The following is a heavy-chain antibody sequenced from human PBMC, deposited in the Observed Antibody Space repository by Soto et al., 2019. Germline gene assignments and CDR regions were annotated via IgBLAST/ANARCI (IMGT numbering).Heavy chain of an antibody. CDR3: ASVLFELVTSQQVPGEGY. CDR1: GFTFSSYS. V-gene: IGHV3-48*02. CDR2: ISSSSSTI. D-gene: IGHD3-16*01. J-gene: IGHJ4*02. Sequence: WGSLRLSCAASGFTFSSYSMNWVRQAPGKGLEWVSYISSSSSTIYYADSVKGRFTISRDNAKNSLYLQMNSLRDEDTAVYYCASVLFELVTSQQVPGEGYWGQGTLVTVSS.